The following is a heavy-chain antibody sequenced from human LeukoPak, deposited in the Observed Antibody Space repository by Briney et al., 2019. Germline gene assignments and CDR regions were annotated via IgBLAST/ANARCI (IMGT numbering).Heavy chain of an antibody. J-gene: IGHJ4*02. Sequence: KPSETLSLTCTVSGGSISSYYWSWIRQPPGKGLEWIGYIYCSGSTNYNPSLKSRVTISVDTSKNQFSLKLSSVTAADTAVYYCATYSGSYYGAHFDYWGQGTLVTVSS. V-gene: IGHV4-59*01. CDR2: IYCSGST. D-gene: IGHD1-26*01. CDR1: GGSISSYY. CDR3: ATYSGSYYGAHFDY.